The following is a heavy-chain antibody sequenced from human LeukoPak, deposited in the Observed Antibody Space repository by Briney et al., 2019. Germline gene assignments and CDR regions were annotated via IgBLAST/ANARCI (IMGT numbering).Heavy chain of an antibody. J-gene: IGHJ4*02. V-gene: IGHV3-48*01. CDR3: ARDQRAARTLGD. Sequence: GGSLRLSCAASGFTFSSYSMNWVRQAPGKGLEWVSYISSSSSPIYYADSVKGRFTISRENAKNSLYLQMNSLRAEDTAVYYCARDQRAARTLGDWGQGTLVTVSS. D-gene: IGHD6-6*01. CDR2: ISSSSSPI. CDR1: GFTFSSYS.